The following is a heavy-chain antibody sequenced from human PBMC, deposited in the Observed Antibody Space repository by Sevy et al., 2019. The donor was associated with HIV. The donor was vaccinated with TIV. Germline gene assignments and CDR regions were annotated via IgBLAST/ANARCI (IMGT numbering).Heavy chain of an antibody. Sequence: ASVKVSCKASGYTFTGYSMHWVRQAPGQGLEWMGWINPNSGGTNYAQKFQGRVTMTRDTCIRTAYMELSRLRSDDTAMYYCARVGCSGGSCYDYWGQGTLVTVSS. CDR3: ARVGCSGGSCYDY. J-gene: IGHJ4*02. V-gene: IGHV1-2*02. D-gene: IGHD2-15*01. CDR1: GYTFTGYS. CDR2: INPNSGGT.